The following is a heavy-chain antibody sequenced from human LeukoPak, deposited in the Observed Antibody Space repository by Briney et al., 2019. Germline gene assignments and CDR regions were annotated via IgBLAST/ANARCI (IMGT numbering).Heavy chain of an antibody. CDR3: AKSQDGGRLFHFDY. Sequence: PGGSLRLSCAASGFIFSSYAMSWVRQAPGKGLEWVSVISGSGGSTYSADSVKGRFTISRDNSKNTLYLQMNSLRAEDTAVYFCAKSQDGGRLFHFDYWGQGTLVTVSS. CDR2: ISGSGGST. D-gene: IGHD1-26*01. J-gene: IGHJ4*02. V-gene: IGHV3-23*01. CDR1: GFIFSSYA.